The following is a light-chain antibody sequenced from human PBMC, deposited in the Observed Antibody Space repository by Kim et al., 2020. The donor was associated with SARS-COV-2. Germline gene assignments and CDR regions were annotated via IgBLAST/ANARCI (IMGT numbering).Light chain of an antibody. CDR1: SGHSSYI. J-gene: IGLJ3*02. V-gene: IGLV4-60*03. CDR2: LEGSGNY. Sequence: QSVLTQSSSASASLGSSVKLTCILSSGHSSYIITWHQQQPGKAPRYLMKLEGSGNYKKGGGVPDRFSGFSSGADRYLTISNLQSEDEADYYCETWDSNTRVFGGGTQLTVL. CDR3: ETWDSNTRV.